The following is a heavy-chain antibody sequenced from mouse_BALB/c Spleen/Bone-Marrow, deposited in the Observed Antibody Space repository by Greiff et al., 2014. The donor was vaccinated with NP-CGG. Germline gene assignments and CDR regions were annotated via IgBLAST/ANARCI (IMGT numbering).Heavy chain of an antibody. V-gene: IGHV1S56*01. Sequence: VQLQESGPELVKPGASVRISCKASGYTFTSYYIHWVKQRPGQGLEWIGWIYPGNVDTKYNEKFKGKATLIADKSSSTAYMQLSSLTSEDSAVYFCARDTMDYWGQGTSVTVSS. J-gene: IGHJ4*01. CDR2: IYPGNVDT. CDR3: ARDTMDY. CDR1: GYTFTSYY.